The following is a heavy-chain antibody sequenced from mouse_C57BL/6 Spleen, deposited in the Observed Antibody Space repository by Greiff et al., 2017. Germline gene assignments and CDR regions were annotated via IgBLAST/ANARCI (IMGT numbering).Heavy chain of an antibody. V-gene: IGHV5-4*03. J-gene: IGHJ4*01. CDR3: ASRSTMITTGAMDY. D-gene: IGHD2-4*01. CDR2: ISDGGSYT. Sequence: DVMLVESGGGLVKPGGSLKLSCAASGFTFSSYAMSWVRQTPEKRLEWVATISDGGSYTYYPDNVKGRFTISRDNAKNNLYLQMSHLKSEDTAMYYCASRSTMITTGAMDYWGQGTSVTVSS. CDR1: GFTFSSYA.